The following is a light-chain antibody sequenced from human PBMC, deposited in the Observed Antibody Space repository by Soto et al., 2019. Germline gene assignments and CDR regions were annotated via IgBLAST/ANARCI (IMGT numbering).Light chain of an antibody. CDR3: QQYGSFPYT. V-gene: IGKV3-20*01. CDR2: DAS. Sequence: EIVLTQSPGTLSLSPGERATLSCRASQSVSSSYLAWYQQKPGQAPGLLIYDASSRDTGIPDRFSGSGSGTDFTLTISRLEPEDFAVYYCQQYGSFPYTFGQGTKLEIK. J-gene: IGKJ2*01. CDR1: QSVSSSY.